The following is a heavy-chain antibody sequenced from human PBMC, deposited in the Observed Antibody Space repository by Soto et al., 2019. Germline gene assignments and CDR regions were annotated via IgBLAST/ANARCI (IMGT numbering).Heavy chain of an antibody. CDR3: ARGGLRRNWFDP. CDR1: GVSFSNYY. D-gene: IGHD2-15*01. J-gene: IGHJ5*02. CDR2: INHSGST. V-gene: IGHV4-34*01. Sequence: SETLSLTCAVYGVSFSNYYWNWIRQPPGKGLEWIGEINHSGSTTYNPSLTSRVTISVDTSKNQFSLKLSSVTAADTAVYYCARGGLRRNWFDPWGQGTLVTVSS.